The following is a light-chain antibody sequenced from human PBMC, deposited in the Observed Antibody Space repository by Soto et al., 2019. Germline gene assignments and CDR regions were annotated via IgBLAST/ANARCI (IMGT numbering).Light chain of an antibody. CDR3: TSPTPGSLYV. CDR2: HVT. V-gene: IGLV2-14*03. Sequence: QSALTQPASVSGSPGQSITISCTGTSSDIGHYDYVSWYQQHPGKAPKLMIYHVTYRPSGVSNRYSGSKSGNSASLTISGLQADDEADYFCTSPTPGSLYVFGSGTKLTVL. J-gene: IGLJ1*01. CDR1: SSDIGHYDY.